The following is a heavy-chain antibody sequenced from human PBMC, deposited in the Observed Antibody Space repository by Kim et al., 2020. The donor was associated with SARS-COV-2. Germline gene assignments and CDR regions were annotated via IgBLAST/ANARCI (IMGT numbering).Heavy chain of an antibody. D-gene: IGHD6-19*01. J-gene: IGHJ2*01. V-gene: IGHV5-10-1*01. Sequence: GESLKISCKGSGFSFASHWITWVRQMPGKGLEWMGRIDPSDSYTNYSPSFQGLVTISADKSINTAYMQWSSLKASDSAIYYCAKTFRSGWYSDYWYFDLWGRGTLVTVSS. CDR2: IDPSDSYT. CDR3: AKTFRSGWYSDYWYFDL. CDR1: GFSFASHW.